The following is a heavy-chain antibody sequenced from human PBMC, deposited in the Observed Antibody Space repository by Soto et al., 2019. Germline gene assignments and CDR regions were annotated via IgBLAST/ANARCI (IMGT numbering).Heavy chain of an antibody. CDR3: ARGDFPRYYGSGNDYYGMDV. D-gene: IGHD3-10*01. Sequence: QVQLVQSGAEVKKPGASVKVSCMASGYTFTSYGISWVRQAPGQGLEWMGWISAYNGNTNYAQKLQGRVTMTTDTSTSTAYMELRSLRSDDTAVYYCARGDFPRYYGSGNDYYGMDVWGQGTTVTVSS. CDR1: GYTFTSYG. J-gene: IGHJ6*02. CDR2: ISAYNGNT. V-gene: IGHV1-18*01.